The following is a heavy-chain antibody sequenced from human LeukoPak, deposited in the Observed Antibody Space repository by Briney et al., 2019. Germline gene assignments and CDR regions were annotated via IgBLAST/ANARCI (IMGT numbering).Heavy chain of an antibody. Sequence: SETLSLTCTVSGGSVSSGSYYWSWIRQPPGKGLEWIGYIYYSGSTNYNPSLKSRVTISVDTSKNQFSLKLSSVTAADTAVYYCASLKRGYSYGYRRGFGYWGQGTLVTVSS. J-gene: IGHJ4*02. CDR2: IYYSGST. V-gene: IGHV4-61*01. D-gene: IGHD5-18*01. CDR3: ASLKRGYSYGYRRGFGY. CDR1: GGSVSSGSYY.